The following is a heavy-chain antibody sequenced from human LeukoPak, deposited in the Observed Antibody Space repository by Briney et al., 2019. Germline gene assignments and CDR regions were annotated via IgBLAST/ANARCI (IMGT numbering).Heavy chain of an antibody. CDR3: ARGNSPRGVYYGHSTGRYFDL. CDR2: IYYSGST. V-gene: IGHV4-39*07. J-gene: IGHJ2*01. CDR1: GGSISSSSYY. D-gene: IGHD3-3*01. Sequence: SETLSLTCTVSGGSISSSSYYWGWIRQPPGKGLEWFGSIYYSGSTYYNPSLKSRVTISVDTSKNQFSLKLSSVTAADTAVYYCARGNSPRGVYYGHSTGRYFDLWGRGTLVTVSS.